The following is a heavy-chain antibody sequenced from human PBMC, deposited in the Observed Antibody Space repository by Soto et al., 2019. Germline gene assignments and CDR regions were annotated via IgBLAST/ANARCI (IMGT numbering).Heavy chain of an antibody. J-gene: IGHJ6*03. Sequence: PSETLSLTCGVAGGSRSDYFWSWIRQPPGMALEWIGEINHLGSINYNPSLKSRVTMSVDTSKNQFSLTLNSVTAADTATYYCARGGISHWAYYYYMDVWGKGTTVTVSS. D-gene: IGHD2-21*01. CDR2: INHLGSI. CDR1: GGSRSDYF. V-gene: IGHV4-34*01. CDR3: ARGGISHWAYYYYMDV.